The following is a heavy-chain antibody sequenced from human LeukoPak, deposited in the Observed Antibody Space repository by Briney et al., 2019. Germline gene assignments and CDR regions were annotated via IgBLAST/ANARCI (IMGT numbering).Heavy chain of an antibody. J-gene: IGHJ4*02. CDR2: ISYDGSNK. Sequence: PGGSLRLSCAASGFTFSSYGMHWVRQAPGKGLEWVAVISYDGSNKYYADSVKGRFTISRDNSKNTLYLQMNSLRAEDTAVYYCAKDIHFDWLLTYYFDYWGQGTLVTVSS. V-gene: IGHV3-30*18. D-gene: IGHD3-9*01. CDR3: AKDIHFDWLLTYYFDY. CDR1: GFTFSSYG.